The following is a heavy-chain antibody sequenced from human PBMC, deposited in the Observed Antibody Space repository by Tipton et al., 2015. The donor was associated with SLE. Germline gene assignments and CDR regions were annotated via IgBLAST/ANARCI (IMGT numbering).Heavy chain of an antibody. Sequence: TLSLTCTVSGGSIRTSNYYWGWIRPPPGKGLGWIGCIFYNGATYSTPSLKSRVSISVDTSESQFSLKLGSVAAADTALYYCARSVRVWGQGTLVTVSS. CDR2: IFYNGAT. D-gene: IGHD5/OR15-5a*01. CDR3: ARSVRV. J-gene: IGHJ4*02. CDR1: GGSIRTSNYY. V-gene: IGHV4-39*07.